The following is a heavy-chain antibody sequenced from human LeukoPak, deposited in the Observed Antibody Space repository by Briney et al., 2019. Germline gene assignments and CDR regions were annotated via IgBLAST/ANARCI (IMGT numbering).Heavy chain of an antibody. J-gene: IGHJ4*02. CDR2: ISSSSSYI. CDR1: GFTFSSYS. V-gene: IGHV3-21*01. CDR3: AREATATGRRDY. Sequence: GGSLRLSCAASGFTFSSYSMNWVRQAPGKGLEWVSSISSSSSYIYYADSVKGRFTISRDNAKDSLYLQMNSLRAEDTAAYYCAREATATGRRDYWGQGTLVTVSS. D-gene: IGHD7-27*01.